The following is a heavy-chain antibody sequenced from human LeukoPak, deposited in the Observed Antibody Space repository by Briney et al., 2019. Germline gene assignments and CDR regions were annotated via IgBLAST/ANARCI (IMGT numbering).Heavy chain of an antibody. V-gene: IGHV1-2*06. CDR2: INPNSGGT. D-gene: IGHD3-16*01. J-gene: IGHJ6*02. CDR3: ARGLPNSFRNYYGMDV. CDR1: GYTFTGYY. Sequence: GASVKVSCKASGYTFTGYYMHWVRQAPGQGLEWMGRINPNSGGTNYAQKFQGRVTMTRDTSISAAYMELSRLRSDDTAVYYCARGLPNSFRNYYGMDVWGQGTTVTVSS.